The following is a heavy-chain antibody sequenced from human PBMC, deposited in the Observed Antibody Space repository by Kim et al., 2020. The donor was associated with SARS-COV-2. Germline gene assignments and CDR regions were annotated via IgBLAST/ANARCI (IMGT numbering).Heavy chain of an antibody. D-gene: IGHD6-13*01. V-gene: IGHV3-23*01. CDR2: ISASVGYT. CDR3: VKMKGSSWYTHDY. CDR1: GFTFSDYA. Sequence: GGSLRLSCAASGFTFSDYAMSWVRQAPGKGLEWVSAISASVGYTYYADSVKGRFTISRDNSKNTIYLHMHSLRAEDTATYYCVKMKGSSWYTHDYWGQGTLVTVSS. J-gene: IGHJ4*02.